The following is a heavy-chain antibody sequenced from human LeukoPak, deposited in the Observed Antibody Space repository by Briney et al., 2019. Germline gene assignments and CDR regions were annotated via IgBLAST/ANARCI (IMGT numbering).Heavy chain of an antibody. V-gene: IGHV3-23*01. D-gene: IGHD3-3*01. CDR1: GFTFSSYS. Sequence: GGSLRLSCAASGFTFSSYSMNWVRQAPGKGLEWVSAISGSGGSTYYADSVKGRFTISRDNSKNTLYLQMNSLRAEDTAVYYCANHGNYDFWSGYYPYWGQGTLVTVSS. CDR3: ANHGNYDFWSGYYPY. CDR2: ISGSGGST. J-gene: IGHJ4*02.